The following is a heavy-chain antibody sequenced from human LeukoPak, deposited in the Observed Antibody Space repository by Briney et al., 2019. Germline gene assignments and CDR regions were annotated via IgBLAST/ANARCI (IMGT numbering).Heavy chain of an antibody. CDR2: ISISGTTI. V-gene: IGHV3-11*04. CDR3: ARVWQQLVLEVGLDY. CDR1: GFTFTDFY. J-gene: IGHJ4*02. D-gene: IGHD6-13*01. Sequence: GGSLRLSCAASGFTFTDFYMSWIRQAPGKGLEWVSYISISGTTIYYADSVKGRFTFSRDNAKNSLYLQMNSLRAEDTAVYYCARVWQQLVLEVGLDYWGQGTLVTVSS.